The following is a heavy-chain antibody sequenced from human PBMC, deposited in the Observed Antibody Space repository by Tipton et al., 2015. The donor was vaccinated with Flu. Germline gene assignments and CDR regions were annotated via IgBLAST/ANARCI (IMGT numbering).Heavy chain of an antibody. Sequence: SLRLSCATSGFTFNQYWMNWVRQAPGKGLEWVANINHDGSEKEYVESVRGRFTISRDNAEDSLYLQMNSLRGEDTAVYYCARDGVSAAADYWGQGTLVTVSS. V-gene: IGHV3-7*01. CDR3: ARDGVSAAADY. CDR2: INHDGSEK. D-gene: IGHD2-2*01. J-gene: IGHJ4*02. CDR1: GFTFNQYW.